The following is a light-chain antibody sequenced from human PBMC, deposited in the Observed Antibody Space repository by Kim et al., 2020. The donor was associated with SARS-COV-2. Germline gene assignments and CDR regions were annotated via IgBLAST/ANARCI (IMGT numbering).Light chain of an antibody. CDR3: QQTFNTPPT. J-gene: IGKJ1*01. Sequence: DIQMTQSPSSLSASVGDRVTITCRASQSIGSFLYWYQQKPGKVPKLLIYTASVLHSGIPSRFSGSGSGTNFTLTISGLQPEDFVTYYCQQTFNTPPTFGQGTKLEI. CDR1: QSIGSF. V-gene: IGKV1-39*01. CDR2: TAS.